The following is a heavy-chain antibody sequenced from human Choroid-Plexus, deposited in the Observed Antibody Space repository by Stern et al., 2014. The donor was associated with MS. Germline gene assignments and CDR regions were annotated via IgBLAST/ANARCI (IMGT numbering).Heavy chain of an antibody. CDR3: VRERCINTRCYGGRFGYYYYGMDV. V-gene: IGHV4-34*01. Sequence: QEQLQQGGAGLLKPSETLSLTCAVYGGSFSGYYWSWIRQSPGKGLEWIGEIDRGGDPNYNPSLKSRITISVDRSKTHLSQNLSVETAADTAIYYCVRERCINTRCYGGRFGYYYYGMDVWGQGTTVTVSS. CDR1: GGSFSGYY. CDR2: IDRGGDP. J-gene: IGHJ6*02. D-gene: IGHD2-2*01.